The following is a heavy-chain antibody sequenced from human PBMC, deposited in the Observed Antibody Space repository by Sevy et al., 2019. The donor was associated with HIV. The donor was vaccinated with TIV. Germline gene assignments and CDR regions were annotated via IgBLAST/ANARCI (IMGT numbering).Heavy chain of an antibody. J-gene: IGHJ3*02. Sequence: SETLSLTCTVSGGSVSSGSYYWSWIRQPPGKGLEWIGYIYYSGSTNYNPSLKSRVTISVDTSKNQFSLKLSSVTAADTAVYYCAREGLRFLEPDAFDIWVQGTMVTVSS. CDR3: AREGLRFLEPDAFDI. CDR1: GGSVSSGSYY. V-gene: IGHV4-61*01. D-gene: IGHD3-3*01. CDR2: IYYSGST.